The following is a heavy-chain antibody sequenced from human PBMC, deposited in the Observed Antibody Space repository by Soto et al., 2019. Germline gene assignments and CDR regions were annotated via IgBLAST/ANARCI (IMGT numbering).Heavy chain of an antibody. J-gene: IGHJ6*02. V-gene: IGHV4-34*01. Sequence: SETLSLTCAVYGGSFSGYYWSWIRQPPGKGLEWIGEINHSGSTNYNPSLKSRVTISVDTSKNQFSLKLSSVTAADTAVYYCARDRTVLNYYYYYGMDVWGQGTTVTVSS. CDR1: GGSFSGYY. CDR2: INHSGST. CDR3: ARDRTVLNYYYYYGMDV. D-gene: IGHD4-17*01.